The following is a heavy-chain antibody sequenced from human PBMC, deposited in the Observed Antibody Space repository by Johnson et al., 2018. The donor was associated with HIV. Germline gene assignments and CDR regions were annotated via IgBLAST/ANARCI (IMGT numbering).Heavy chain of an antibody. V-gene: IGHV3-30-3*01. J-gene: IGHJ3*02. D-gene: IGHD2-15*01. CDR1: GSTFTNYA. CDR2: ISYDGSNK. Sequence: VQLLESGGGVVQPGRSLRHSSADSGSTFTNYAMYWVRQAPGKGLEWVALISYDGSNKYYADSVKGRFTISRDNAKNSLYLQMNSLRVDDTAVYYCARVRLEEDIFEAFDMWGLGTMVTVSS. CDR3: ARVRLEEDIFEAFDM.